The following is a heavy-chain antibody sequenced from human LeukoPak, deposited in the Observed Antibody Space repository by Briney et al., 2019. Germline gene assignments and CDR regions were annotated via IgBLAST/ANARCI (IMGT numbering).Heavy chain of an antibody. V-gene: IGHV4-59*08. J-gene: IGHJ4*02. CDR1: GGSISSYY. CDR3: ARQYWSSTSCYFDY. CDR2: IYYSGST. D-gene: IGHD2-2*01. Sequence: PSETLSLTCTVSGGSISSYYWSWIRQPPGKGLEWIGYIYYSGSTNYNPSLKSRVTISVDTSKNQFSLKLSSVTAADTAVYYCARQYWSSTSCYFDYWGQGTLVTVSS.